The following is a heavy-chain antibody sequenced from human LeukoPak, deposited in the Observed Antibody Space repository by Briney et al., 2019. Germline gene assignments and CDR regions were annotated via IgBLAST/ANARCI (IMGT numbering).Heavy chain of an antibody. CDR2: INHSGST. J-gene: IGHJ6*02. V-gene: IGHV4-34*01. D-gene: IGHD3-10*01. Sequence: SETLSLTCAVYGGSFSGYYWSWIHQPPGKGLEWIGEINHSGSTNYNPSLKSRVTISVDTSKNQFSLKLSSVTAADTAVYYCARGYSMVRGVRNYYYGMDVWGQGTTVTVSS. CDR3: ARGYSMVRGVRNYYYGMDV. CDR1: GGSFSGYY.